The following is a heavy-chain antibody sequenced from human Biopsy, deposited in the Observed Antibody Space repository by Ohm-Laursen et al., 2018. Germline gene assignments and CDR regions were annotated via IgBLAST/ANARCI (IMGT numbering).Heavy chain of an antibody. V-gene: IGHV4-4*07. J-gene: IGHJ4*02. CDR1: GGSIHTQY. D-gene: IGHD3-16*01. CDR2: VDIRGHA. Sequence: TLSLTCTVSGGSIHTQYWLRQPAAKGLEWIGRVDIRGHADYSSSIRSRVTMSADASKTQSSLKLTSETAADTAGYFCARVKGEGPEDEFDKWGQGILVTVSS. CDR3: ARVKGEGPEDEFDK.